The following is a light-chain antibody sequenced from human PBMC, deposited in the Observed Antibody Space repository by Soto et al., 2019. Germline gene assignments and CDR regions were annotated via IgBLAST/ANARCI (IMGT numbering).Light chain of an antibody. CDR2: AAS. J-gene: IGKJ1*01. CDR3: LQDYNSPWT. Sequence: AIQMTQSPSSLSAFVGDRVTITCRASQDIKNELGWYQQKPGKAPKLLIYAASSLQSGVPSRFSGSGSGTDFTLTISSLQPEDFASYYCLQDYNSPWTFGKGTKVKIK. V-gene: IGKV1-6*01. CDR1: QDIKNE.